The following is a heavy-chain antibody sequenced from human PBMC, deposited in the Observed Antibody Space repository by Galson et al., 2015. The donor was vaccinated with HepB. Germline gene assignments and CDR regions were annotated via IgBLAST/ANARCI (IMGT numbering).Heavy chain of an antibody. CDR2: ISYDGSNK. CDR3: ASTIVVPLYGMDV. Sequence: SLRLSCAASGFTFSSYAMHWVRQAPGKGLEWVAVISYDGSNKYYADSVKGRFTISRDNSKNTLYLQMNSLRAEDTAVYYYASTIVVPLYGMDVWGQGTTVTVSS. J-gene: IGHJ6*02. CDR1: GFTFSSYA. D-gene: IGHD2-21*01. V-gene: IGHV3-30-3*01.